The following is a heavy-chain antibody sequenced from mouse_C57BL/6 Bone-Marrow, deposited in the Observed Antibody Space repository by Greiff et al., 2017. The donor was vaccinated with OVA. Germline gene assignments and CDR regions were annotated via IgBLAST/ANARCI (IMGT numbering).Heavy chain of an antibody. CDR1: GYTFTSSG. Sequence: QVQLQQSGAELARPGASVKLSCKASGYTFTSSGISWVKQRTGQGLEWIGEIYPRSGNNYYNEKFKGKATLTADKSSSTAYMELRSLTSEDSAVYFCASYYYGSSVYAMDYWGQGTSVTVSS. V-gene: IGHV1-81*01. CDR2: IYPRSGNN. J-gene: IGHJ4*01. CDR3: ASYYYGSSVYAMDY. D-gene: IGHD1-1*01.